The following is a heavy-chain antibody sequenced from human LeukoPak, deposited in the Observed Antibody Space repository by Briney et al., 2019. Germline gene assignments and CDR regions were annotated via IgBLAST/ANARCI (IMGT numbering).Heavy chain of an antibody. CDR2: IYYSGST. D-gene: IGHD2-2*01. CDR3: ARGYCSSTSCPPYYFDY. Sequence: PSETLSLTCTVSGGSISSYYWSWIRQPPGKGLEWIGYIYYSGSTNYNPSLKSRVTISVDTSKNQFSLKLSSVTAADTAVYYCARGYCSSTSCPPYYFDYWGQGTLVTVSS. CDR1: GGSISSYY. V-gene: IGHV4-59*01. J-gene: IGHJ4*02.